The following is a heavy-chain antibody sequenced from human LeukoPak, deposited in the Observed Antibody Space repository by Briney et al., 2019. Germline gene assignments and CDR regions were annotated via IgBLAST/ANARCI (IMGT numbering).Heavy chain of an antibody. Sequence: GGSLRLSCAASGFTFSDYYMSWIRQAPGKGLEWVSYISSSNSTIYYADSVKGRFTISRDNAKNSLYLQMNSLRAEDTAVYYCARVAYYYDSSGYYSNWFDPWGQGTLVTVSS. V-gene: IGHV3-11*01. D-gene: IGHD3-22*01. CDR2: ISSSNSTI. CDR3: ARVAYYYDSSGYYSNWFDP. J-gene: IGHJ5*02. CDR1: GFTFSDYY.